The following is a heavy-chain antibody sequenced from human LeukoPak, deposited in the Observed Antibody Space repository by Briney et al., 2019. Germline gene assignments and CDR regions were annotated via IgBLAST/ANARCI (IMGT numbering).Heavy chain of an antibody. Sequence: ASVKVSCKASGYTFTGYYMHWVRQAPGQGLEWMGWINPNSGGTNYAQKFQGRVTMTRDTSISTAYMELSRLRSDDTAVYYCARVPYCSSTSCHRPNWFDPWGQGTLVTVSS. CDR2: INPNSGGT. D-gene: IGHD2-2*01. V-gene: IGHV1-2*02. CDR3: ARVPYCSSTSCHRPNWFDP. J-gene: IGHJ5*02. CDR1: GYTFTGYY.